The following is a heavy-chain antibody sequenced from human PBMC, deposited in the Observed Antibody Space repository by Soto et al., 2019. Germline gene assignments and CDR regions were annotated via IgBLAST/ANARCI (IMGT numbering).Heavy chain of an antibody. V-gene: IGHV1-3*01. D-gene: IGHD6-19*01. J-gene: IGHJ4*02. CDR2: INCGSGNT. Sequence: QVQLVQSGAEVQQPGASASVSCKASGYNFTTYVVHWLRQAPGQGPEWMGWINCGSGNTVYSQKFQGRVTFTRDTSARTAYMDLNSLTSGDTAVYYCARGYTSGWTFDFWGRGTLVTVSS. CDR1: GYNFTTYV. CDR3: ARGYTSGWTFDF.